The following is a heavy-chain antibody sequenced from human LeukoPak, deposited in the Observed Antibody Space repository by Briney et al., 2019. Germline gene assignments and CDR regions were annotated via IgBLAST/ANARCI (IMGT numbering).Heavy chain of an antibody. CDR3: AIGVGYCSSTSCYDYFDY. J-gene: IGHJ4*02. Sequence: GGSLRLSCAASGFTFSSYAMHWVRQAPGKGLEYVSAISSNGGSTYYANSVKGRFTISRDNSKNTLYLQMGSLRAEDMAVYYCAIGVGYCSSTSCYDYFDYWGQGTLVTVSS. V-gene: IGHV3-64*01. CDR2: ISSNGGST. D-gene: IGHD2-2*03. CDR1: GFTFSSYA.